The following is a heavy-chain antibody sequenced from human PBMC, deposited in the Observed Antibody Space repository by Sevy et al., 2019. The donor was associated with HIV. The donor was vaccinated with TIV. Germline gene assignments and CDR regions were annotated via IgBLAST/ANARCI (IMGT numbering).Heavy chain of an antibody. CDR1: GGSISAGSYY. V-gene: IGHV4-39*01. CDR3: ARSWGTLMVCGVNIGWFDT. Sequence: SETLSLTCTVSGGSISAGSYYWGWIRQPPGKGLEWIGSVYYSGSTYYSPSLKGRVSTFIDTSKNEFSLKLTSVTAADTAIYYCARSWGTLMVCGVNIGWFDTWGLRTLVTVSS. J-gene: IGHJ5*02. D-gene: IGHD3-10*01. CDR2: VYYSGST.